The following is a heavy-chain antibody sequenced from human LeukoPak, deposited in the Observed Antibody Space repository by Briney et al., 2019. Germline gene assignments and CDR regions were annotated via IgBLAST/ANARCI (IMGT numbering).Heavy chain of an antibody. D-gene: IGHD6-19*01. J-gene: IGHJ4*02. CDR2: ISYDGSNK. CDR3: AIIAVAGTEGDY. Sequence: PGGSLRLSCAASGFTFSSYGMHWVRQAPGKGLEWVAVISYDGSNKYYADSVKGRFTISRDNSKNTLYLQMNSLRAEDTAVYYCAIIAVAGTEGDYWGQGTLVTVSS. CDR1: GFTFSSYG. V-gene: IGHV3-30*03.